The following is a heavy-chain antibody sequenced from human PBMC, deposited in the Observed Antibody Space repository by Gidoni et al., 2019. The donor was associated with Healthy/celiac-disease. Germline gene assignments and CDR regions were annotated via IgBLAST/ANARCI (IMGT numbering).Heavy chain of an antibody. V-gene: IGHV4-59*01. D-gene: IGHD6-19*01. CDR1: GGSISNYY. Sequence: QVQLQESGPGLVKPSETLSLTCSISGGSISNYYWSWIRQAPGKGLEWLGYLYYGGSTNYNPSLKSRLTISLDTSKNQFSLKLSSVTAADTAVYYCARHSSDWYADYWGQGTLVTVSS. CDR3: ARHSSDWYADY. J-gene: IGHJ4*02. CDR2: LYYGGST.